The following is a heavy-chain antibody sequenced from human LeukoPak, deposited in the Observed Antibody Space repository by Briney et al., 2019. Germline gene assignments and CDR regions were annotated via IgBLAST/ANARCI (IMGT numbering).Heavy chain of an antibody. CDR1: GGSITSSY. Sequence: SETLSLTCTVSGGSITSSYWSWIRQSPGKGLEWIGYIYYSGTTSYNPSLKSRVTISVEASKKKFSLKVSSVTVADTAVYYCARLGHGDYPNWFDPWGEGILLTVSS. V-gene: IGHV4-59*06. CDR3: ARLGHGDYPNWFDP. D-gene: IGHD4-17*01. CDR2: IYYSGTT. J-gene: IGHJ5*02.